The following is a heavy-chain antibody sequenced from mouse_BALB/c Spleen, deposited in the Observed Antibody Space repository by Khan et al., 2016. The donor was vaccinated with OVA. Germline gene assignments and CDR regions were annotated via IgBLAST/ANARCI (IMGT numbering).Heavy chain of an antibody. Sequence: QVQLQQSGAELARPGASVKMSCKASGYTFTSHTMHWVKQRPGQGLEWIGYINPRSDYTQYNQKFNDKATLTADISSSTAYMQRSSLTSEDSAVYYCARRTTEYALDYWGQGTSVTVSS. CDR3: ARRTTEYALDY. V-gene: IGHV1-4*01. J-gene: IGHJ4*01. D-gene: IGHD2-14*01. CDR2: INPRSDYT. CDR1: GYTFTSHT.